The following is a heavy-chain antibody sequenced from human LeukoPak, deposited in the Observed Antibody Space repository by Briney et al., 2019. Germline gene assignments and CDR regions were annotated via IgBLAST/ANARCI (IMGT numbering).Heavy chain of an antibody. CDR2: NNHSGST. CDR3: ARDSSSEGDLNWFDP. V-gene: IGHV4-34*01. Sequence: SETLSLTCAVYGGSFSGYYWSWIRQPPGKGLEWFGENNHSGSTNYNPSLKSRVTISVDTSKNQFSLKLNSVTAADTAVYYCARDSSSEGDLNWFDPWGQGTLVTVSS. D-gene: IGHD2-21*01. J-gene: IGHJ5*02. CDR1: GGSFSGYY.